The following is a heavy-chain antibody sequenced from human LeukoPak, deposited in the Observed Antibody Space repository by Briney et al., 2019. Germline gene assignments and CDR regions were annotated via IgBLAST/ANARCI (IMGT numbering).Heavy chain of an antibody. CDR2: ISGSGGST. CDR3: AKAGEYCPDGSCYSENYYFDY. Sequence: SGESLRLSCAASGFTFNNYAMAWVRQAPGKGLEWVSGISGSGGSTFYSVKGRFTISRDNSKNTLFLQMNRLRAEDTAIYYCAKAGEYCPDGSCYSENYYFDYWGQGTLVTVSS. J-gene: IGHJ4*02. D-gene: IGHD2-15*01. CDR1: GFTFNNYA. V-gene: IGHV3-23*01.